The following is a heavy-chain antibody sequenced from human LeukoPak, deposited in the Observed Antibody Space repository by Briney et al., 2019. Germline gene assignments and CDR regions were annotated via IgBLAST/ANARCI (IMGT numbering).Heavy chain of an antibody. CDR2: ISAYNGNT. V-gene: IGHV1-18*01. CDR1: GYTFTSYG. Sequence: ASVKVSCKASGYTFTSYGISWVRQAPGQGLEWMGWISAYNGNTDYAQNLQGRVTMTTDTSTSTAYMELRSLRSDDTAVYYCARVARIAARLYYYYMDVWGKGTTVTVSS. CDR3: ARVARIAARLYYYYMDV. J-gene: IGHJ6*03. D-gene: IGHD6-6*01.